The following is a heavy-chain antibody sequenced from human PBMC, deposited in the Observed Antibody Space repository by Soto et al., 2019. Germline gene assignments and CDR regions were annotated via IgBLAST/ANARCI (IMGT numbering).Heavy chain of an antibody. Sequence: EVQLVESGGGLVQPGGSLRLSCAACGFTFRNYGMNWVRQAPGKGLEWVSYISSSSSNTINYADSVKGRFTISRDNAKNALYLQMNSLRAEDTALYYCARDLWDDLAGGESDYWGQGTLVTVSS. CDR2: ISSSSSNTI. D-gene: IGHD3-16*01. CDR1: GFTFRNYG. J-gene: IGHJ4*02. CDR3: ARDLWDDLAGGESDY. V-gene: IGHV3-48*01.